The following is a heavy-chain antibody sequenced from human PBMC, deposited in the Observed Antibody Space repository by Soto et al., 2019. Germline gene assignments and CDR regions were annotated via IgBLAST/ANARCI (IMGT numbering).Heavy chain of an antibody. CDR2: IIHSGNS. D-gene: IGHD5-12*01. J-gene: IGHJ3*01. V-gene: IGHV4-34*01. CDR3: ARGIYSVYSIRGHDAFDV. Sequence: KTSETLSLTCAVYGESFSNYYWSWIRQPPGKGLEWIGQIIHSGNSNYNPSLESRVTISVDTSKKHFSLKMTSVTAADTAVYYCARGIYSVYSIRGHDAFDVWGQGTLVTVSS. CDR1: GESFSNYY.